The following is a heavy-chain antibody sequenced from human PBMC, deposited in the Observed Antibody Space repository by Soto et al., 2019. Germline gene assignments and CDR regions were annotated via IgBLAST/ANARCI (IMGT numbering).Heavy chain of an antibody. J-gene: IGHJ4*02. Sequence: ASVKVSCKASGYTFTSYGISWVRQAPGQGLEWMGWISAYNGNTNYAQKLQGRVTMTTDTSKSTAYMELRSLRSDDTAVYYFAKEYEYSSGWERIDYWGQGTLVTVSS. CDR2: ISAYNGNT. CDR3: AKEYEYSSGWERIDY. V-gene: IGHV1-18*01. CDR1: GYTFTSYG. D-gene: IGHD6-19*01.